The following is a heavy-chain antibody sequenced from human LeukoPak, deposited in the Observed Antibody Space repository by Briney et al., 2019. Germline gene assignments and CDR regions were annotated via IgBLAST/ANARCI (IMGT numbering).Heavy chain of an antibody. CDR2: IYTSGST. J-gene: IGHJ6*03. V-gene: IGHV4-4*09. Sequence: SETLSLTCTVSGGSISSYYWSWIRQPPGKGLEWIGYIYTSGSTNYNPSLKSRVTISVDTSKNQFSLKLSSVTAADTAVYYCASSQPYGYYYYMDVWGKGTTVTVSS. D-gene: IGHD3-10*01. CDR3: ASSQPYGYYYYMDV. CDR1: GGSISSYY.